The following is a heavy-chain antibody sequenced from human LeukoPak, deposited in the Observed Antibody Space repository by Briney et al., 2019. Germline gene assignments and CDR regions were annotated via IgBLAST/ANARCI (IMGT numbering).Heavy chain of an antibody. V-gene: IGHV3-11*04. Sequence: GGSLRLSCAASGFTFSDYYMSWIRQAPGKGLEWLSYISSSGTTTYYADSVKVRFTISRDNAKNSLYLQMDSLRAEDTAVYYCARVSSSRLVVPPAKRYYYYYYMDVWGKGTTVTVSS. J-gene: IGHJ6*03. CDR3: ARVSSSRLVVPPAKRYYYYYYMDV. D-gene: IGHD2-2*01. CDR2: ISSSGTTT. CDR1: GFTFSDYY.